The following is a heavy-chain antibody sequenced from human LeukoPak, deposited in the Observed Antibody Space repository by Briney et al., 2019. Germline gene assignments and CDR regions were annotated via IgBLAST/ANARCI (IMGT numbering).Heavy chain of an antibody. CDR1: GFTFSGSA. CDR2: IRSKANSYAT. Sequence: GGSLRLSCAASGFTFSGSAMHWVRQGSGKGLEWVGRIRSKANSYATAYAASVKGRFTISRDDSKNTAYLQMNSLKTEDTAVYYCTSQEPITTPDYWGQGTLVTVSS. CDR3: TSQEPITTPDY. V-gene: IGHV3-73*01. J-gene: IGHJ4*02. D-gene: IGHD3-3*01.